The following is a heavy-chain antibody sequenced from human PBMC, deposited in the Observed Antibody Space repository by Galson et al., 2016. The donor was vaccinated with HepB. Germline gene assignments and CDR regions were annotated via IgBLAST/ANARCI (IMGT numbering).Heavy chain of an antibody. CDR3: ATDARFYCTNGVCYQDY. CDR2: ISSSSSNI. Sequence: SLRLSCAASTFTFSSYRMNWVRQAPGKGLEWVSSISSSSSNIFYADSVKGRFTISRDNAKNSLYLQMNSLRVEDTAVYYCATDARFYCTNGVCYQDYWGQGTLVTVSS. D-gene: IGHD2-8*01. V-gene: IGHV3-21*01. CDR1: TFTFSSYR. J-gene: IGHJ4*02.